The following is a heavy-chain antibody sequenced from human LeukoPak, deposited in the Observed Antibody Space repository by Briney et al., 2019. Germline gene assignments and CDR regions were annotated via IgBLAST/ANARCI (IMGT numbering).Heavy chain of an antibody. CDR1: GFTFNNYV. CDR3: AKSGYNRFDY. Sequence: GGSPGLSCAASGFTFNNYVMHWVRQAPGKGLEWVAVMSIDGNLKFYADSVKGRFTISRDNSKNTLYLQMNSLRAEDTAVYYCAKSGYNRFDYWGQGTLVTVSS. D-gene: IGHD5-24*01. V-gene: IGHV3-30*04. CDR2: MSIDGNLK. J-gene: IGHJ4*02.